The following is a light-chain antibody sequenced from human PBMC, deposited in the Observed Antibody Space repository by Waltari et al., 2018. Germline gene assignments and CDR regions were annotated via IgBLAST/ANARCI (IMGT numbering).Light chain of an antibody. Sequence: EIVLTQSPDFQSVTPKEKVTITCRASRTVVRSLHWYQKKPDQSPKLLISYTSQSISGVPSRFSGSGSGTEFTLTINSLEAEDAATYYCHQSKTLPWTFGQGTKVEIK. CDR2: YTS. CDR1: RTVVRS. J-gene: IGKJ1*01. V-gene: IGKV6-21*02. CDR3: HQSKTLPWT.